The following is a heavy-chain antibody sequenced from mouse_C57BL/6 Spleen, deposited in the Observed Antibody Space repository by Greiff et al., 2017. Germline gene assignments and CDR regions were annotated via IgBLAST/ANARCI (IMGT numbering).Heavy chain of an antibody. Sequence: QVQLQQSGAELVRPGASVTLSCKASGYTFTDYEMHWVKQTPVHGLEWIGAIDPATGGTAYNQKFKGKAILTADKSSGTAYMELRSLTSEDSAVDYCTQKGVITTVVEDYWGQGTTLTVSS. D-gene: IGHD1-1*01. CDR1: GYTFTDYE. V-gene: IGHV1-15*01. CDR3: TQKGVITTVVEDY. J-gene: IGHJ2*01. CDR2: IDPATGGT.